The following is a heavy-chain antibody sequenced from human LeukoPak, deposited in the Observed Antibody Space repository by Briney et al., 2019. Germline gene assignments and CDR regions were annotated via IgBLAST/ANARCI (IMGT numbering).Heavy chain of an antibody. J-gene: IGHJ3*02. Sequence: GRSLRLSCAASGFTFDDYAMHWVRQAPGKGLEWVSGISWNSGSIGYADSVKGRFTISRDNAKNSLYLQMNSLRAEDTAVYYCARDQEYSSGWSAFDIWGQGTMVTVSS. D-gene: IGHD6-19*01. V-gene: IGHV3-9*01. CDR1: GFTFDDYA. CDR2: ISWNSGSI. CDR3: ARDQEYSSGWSAFDI.